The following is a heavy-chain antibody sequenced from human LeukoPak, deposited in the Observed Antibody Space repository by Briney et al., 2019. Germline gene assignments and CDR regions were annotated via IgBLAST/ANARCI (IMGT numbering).Heavy chain of an antibody. CDR1: GFTFSSYE. D-gene: IGHD5-12*01. CDR3: ARQDYSGYDYFDY. V-gene: IGHV3-48*03. CDR2: ISSSGSTI. J-gene: IGHJ4*02. Sequence: GGSLRLSCASSGFTFSSYEMNWVRQAPGKGLEGVSYISSSGSTIYYADSVKGRFTISRDNAKNSLYLQMNSLRAEDTAVYYCARQDYSGYDYFDYWGQGTVVTVSS.